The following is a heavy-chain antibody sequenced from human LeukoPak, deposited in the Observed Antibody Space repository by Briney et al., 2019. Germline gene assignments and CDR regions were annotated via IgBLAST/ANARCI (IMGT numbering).Heavy chain of an antibody. V-gene: IGHV6-1*01. CDR3: AKTTAGYGSGRYPGWPVDY. CDR1: GDSVSSNSAA. Sequence: SQTLSLTCVISGDSVSSNSAAWTWIRQSPSTGLEWLGRTYYRSKWSSDYAVSVESRITINADTSKNQFSLQLDSVTPEDTAVYYCAKTTAGYGSGRYPGWPVDYWGQGTLVTVSS. CDR2: TYYRSKWSS. D-gene: IGHD6-19*01. J-gene: IGHJ4*02.